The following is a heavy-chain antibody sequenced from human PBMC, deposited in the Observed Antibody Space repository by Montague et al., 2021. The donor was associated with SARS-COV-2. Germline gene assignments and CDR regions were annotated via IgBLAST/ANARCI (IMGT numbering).Heavy chain of an antibody. CDR2: IYYSGST. D-gene: IGHD3-22*01. Sequence: TLSLTCTVSGGSVSSGGYYWSWIRQHPGKDLEWIGYIYYSGSTYYXPSLKSRGTISVDTSKNQFSLKLSSVTAADTAVYYCARVQGISMIVVVIGAFDIWGQGTMVTVSS. CDR3: ARVQGISMIVVVIGAFDI. CDR1: GGSVSSGGYY. V-gene: IGHV4-31*03. J-gene: IGHJ3*02.